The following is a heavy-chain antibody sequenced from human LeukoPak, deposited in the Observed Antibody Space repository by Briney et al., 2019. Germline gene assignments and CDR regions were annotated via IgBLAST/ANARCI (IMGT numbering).Heavy chain of an antibody. CDR2: ISGSGGST. V-gene: IGHV3-23*01. J-gene: IGHJ4*02. CDR1: GFTFSSYG. D-gene: IGHD3-10*01. CDR3: AGAKPKNMVRGLIMRRESRYYFDY. Sequence: PGGSLRLSCAASGFTFSSYGMSWVRQAPGKGLEWVSAISGSGGSTYYADSVKGRFTISRDNSKNTLYLQMNSLRAEDTAVYYCAGAKPKNMVRGLIMRRESRYYFDYWGQGTLVTVSS.